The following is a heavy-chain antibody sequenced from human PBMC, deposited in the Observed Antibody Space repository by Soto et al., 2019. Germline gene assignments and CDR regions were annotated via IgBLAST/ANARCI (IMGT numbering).Heavy chain of an antibody. CDR2: IIPIFGTA. Sequence: ASVKVSCKASGGTFSSYAISWVRQAPGQGLEWMGGIIPIFGTANYAQKFQCRVTITADESTSTAYMELSSLRSEDTAVYYCATSHPYCSGGSCYPKWDYYYGMAVWGQGTTVTVSS. CDR3: ATSHPYCSGGSCYPKWDYYYGMAV. D-gene: IGHD2-15*01. J-gene: IGHJ6*02. CDR1: GGTFSSYA. V-gene: IGHV1-69*13.